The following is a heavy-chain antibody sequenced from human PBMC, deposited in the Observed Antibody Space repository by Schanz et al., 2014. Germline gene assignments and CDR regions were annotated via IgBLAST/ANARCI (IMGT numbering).Heavy chain of an antibody. CDR2: INTGSGDT. CDR3: ARYLPYCDGGKCYSDGFDI. J-gene: IGHJ3*02. CDR1: GYTFTSYG. Sequence: QVQLVQSGAEVKKPGASVKVSCKASGYTFTSYGISWVRQAPGQGLEWMGWINTGSGDTKYSQNFQGRVTITRDTSATTAYMELTSLGSEDTAVYYCARYLPYCDGGKCYSDGFDIWGQGTLVTISS. V-gene: IGHV1-18*01. D-gene: IGHD2-21*01.